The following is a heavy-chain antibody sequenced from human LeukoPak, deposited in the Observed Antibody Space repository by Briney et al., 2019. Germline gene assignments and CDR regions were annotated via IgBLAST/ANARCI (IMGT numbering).Heavy chain of an antibody. J-gene: IGHJ4*02. CDR2: IQSTTNGGTP. CDR1: GFTFINAW. Sequence: GGSLRLSCAASGFTFINAWMTWVRQAPGKGLEWVGRIQSTTNGGTPDYATPVKGRFTISRDDSKNTLYLEMNSLKTEDTAVYYCTSGVGTLDYWGQGALVTVSS. CDR3: TSGVGTLDY. V-gene: IGHV3-15*01. D-gene: IGHD1-14*01.